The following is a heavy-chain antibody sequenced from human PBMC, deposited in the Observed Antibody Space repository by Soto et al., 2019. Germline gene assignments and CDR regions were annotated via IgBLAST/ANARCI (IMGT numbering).Heavy chain of an antibody. CDR3: ARDPRGVTSDY. CDR2: IYSGGST. Sequence: EVQLVESGGGLVQPGGSLRLSCAASGFTVSSNYMSWVRQAPGKGLEWVSVIYSGGSTDYADSVKGRFTISRDNSKNTLYLQMNSLRAEDTAVYYCARDPRGVTSDYWGQGTLVTVSS. CDR1: GFTVSSNY. J-gene: IGHJ4*02. V-gene: IGHV3-66*01. D-gene: IGHD4-17*01.